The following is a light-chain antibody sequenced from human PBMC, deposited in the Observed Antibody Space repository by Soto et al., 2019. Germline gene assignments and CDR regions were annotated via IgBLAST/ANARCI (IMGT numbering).Light chain of an antibody. CDR1: SSDVGGYKF. J-gene: IGLJ3*02. CDR2: GVT. CDR3: YSYAGRNIWV. Sequence: QSALTQPPSASGSPGQSVAISCTGTSSDVGGYKFVSWYQQHPGKAPKLMIFGVTERPSGVPDRFSGSKSGNTASLTVSGLQADDEAIYYCYSYAGRNIWVFGGGTKLTVL. V-gene: IGLV2-8*01.